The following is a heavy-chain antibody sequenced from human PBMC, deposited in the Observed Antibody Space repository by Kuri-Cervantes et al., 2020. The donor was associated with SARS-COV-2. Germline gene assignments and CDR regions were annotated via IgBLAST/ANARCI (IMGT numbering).Heavy chain of an antibody. V-gene: IGHV3-30*04. CDR1: GVTFSNFA. J-gene: IGHJ6*04. CDR3: VRGRIVGATTGGGYMDV. CDR2: ISHDGCEK. Sequence: GESLKISCVASGVTFSNFAMHWVRRAPGKGLEWVAFISHDGCEKYHAASVKGRFTVSRDNSKNTLYLQMNSLRTEETAVYYCVRGRIVGATTGGGYMDVWGRGTTVTVSS. D-gene: IGHD1-26*01.